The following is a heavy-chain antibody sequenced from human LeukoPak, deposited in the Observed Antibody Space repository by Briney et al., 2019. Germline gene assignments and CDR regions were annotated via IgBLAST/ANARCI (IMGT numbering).Heavy chain of an antibody. Sequence: GGSLRLSCTASGFTFSNYWMTWVRQAPGKGLEWVANIKQDGSEKYYVGSVRGRLTISRDNAKNSLYLQMNSLRAEDTAVYYCARGHGPLRFLEWLLSYYFDYWGQGTLVTVSS. CDR2: IKQDGSEK. V-gene: IGHV3-7*01. J-gene: IGHJ4*02. CDR1: GFTFSNYW. CDR3: ARGHGPLRFLEWLLSYYFDY. D-gene: IGHD3-3*01.